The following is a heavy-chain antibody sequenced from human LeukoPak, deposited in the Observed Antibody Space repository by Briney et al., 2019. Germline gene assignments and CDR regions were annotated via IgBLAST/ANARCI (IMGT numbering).Heavy chain of an antibody. V-gene: IGHV3-30*04. CDR3: ARDRSGGSSHAPWFDP. D-gene: IGHD6-19*01. J-gene: IGHJ5*02. CDR2: ISYDGSNK. CDR1: GFTFSSYA. Sequence: PGGSLRLSCAASGFTFSSYAMHWVRQAPGKGLEWVAVISYDGSNKYYADSVKGRFTISRDNSKNTLYLQMNSLRAEDTAVYYCARDRSGGSSHAPWFDPWGQGTLVTVSS.